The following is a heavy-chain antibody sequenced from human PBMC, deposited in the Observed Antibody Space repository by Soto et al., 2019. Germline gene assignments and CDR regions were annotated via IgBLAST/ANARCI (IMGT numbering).Heavy chain of an antibody. D-gene: IGHD3-10*01. Sequence: QVQLVQSGAEVKKPGSSVKVSCKASGGTFSSYAISWVRQAPGQGLEWMGGIIPIFGTANYAQKFQGRVTSTADEATSTAYMELSSRRSEDTAVYYCASGAITMVRGVPTYGMDVWGQGTTVTVSS. CDR3: ASGAITMVRGVPTYGMDV. CDR1: GGTFSSYA. CDR2: IIPIFGTA. V-gene: IGHV1-69*01. J-gene: IGHJ6*02.